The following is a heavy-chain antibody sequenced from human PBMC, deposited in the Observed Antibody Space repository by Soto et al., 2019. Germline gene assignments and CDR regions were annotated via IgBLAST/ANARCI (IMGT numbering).Heavy chain of an antibody. CDR1: GGTFSSYT. Sequence: SVKVSCKASGGTFSSYTISWVRQAPGQGLEWMGRIIPILGIANYAQKFQGRVTITADKSTSTAYMELSSLRSEDTAVYYCARAANTAMVSDAFDIWGQGTMVTVSS. V-gene: IGHV1-69*02. D-gene: IGHD5-18*01. J-gene: IGHJ3*02. CDR2: IIPILGIA. CDR3: ARAANTAMVSDAFDI.